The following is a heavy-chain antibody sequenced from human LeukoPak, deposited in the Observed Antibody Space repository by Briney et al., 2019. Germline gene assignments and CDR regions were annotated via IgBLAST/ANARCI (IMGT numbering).Heavy chain of an antibody. D-gene: IGHD6-19*01. CDR1: GGTFSSYA. J-gene: IGHJ4*02. CDR2: IIPILGIA. Sequence: ASVKVSCKASGGTFSSYAISWVRQAPGQGLEWMGRIIPILGIANYAQKFQGRVTITADKSTSTVYMELSSLRSEDTAVYYCARGYSSGSFDYWGQGTLVTVSS. V-gene: IGHV1-69*04. CDR3: ARGYSSGSFDY.